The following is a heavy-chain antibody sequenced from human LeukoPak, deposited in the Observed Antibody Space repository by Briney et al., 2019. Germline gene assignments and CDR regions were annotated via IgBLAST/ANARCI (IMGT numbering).Heavy chain of an antibody. Sequence: ASVKVSCKASGYTFTSYDNNWERQATGQGLEWMGWMNPNSGNTGYAQKVQGRVTMTRNTSISTAYMELSSLRSEDTAVYYCARGRDVEFDYWGQGTLVTVSS. D-gene: IGHD5-24*01. CDR3: ARGRDVEFDY. J-gene: IGHJ4*02. CDR1: GYTFTSYD. CDR2: MNPNSGNT. V-gene: IGHV1-8*01.